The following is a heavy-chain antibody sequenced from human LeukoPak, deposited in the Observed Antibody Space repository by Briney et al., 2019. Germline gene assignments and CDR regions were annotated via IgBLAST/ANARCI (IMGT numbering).Heavy chain of an antibody. CDR3: ARDRGYCTNGVCYKGWFDP. CDR2: ISSSSSYI. Sequence: GGSLRLSCAASGFTFSSYSMNWVRQAPGKGLEWVSSISSSSSYIYYADSVKGRFTISRDNAKNSLYLRMNSLRAEDTAVYYCARDRGYCTNGVCYKGWFDPWGQGTLVTVSS. D-gene: IGHD2-8*01. V-gene: IGHV3-21*01. CDR1: GFTFSSYS. J-gene: IGHJ5*02.